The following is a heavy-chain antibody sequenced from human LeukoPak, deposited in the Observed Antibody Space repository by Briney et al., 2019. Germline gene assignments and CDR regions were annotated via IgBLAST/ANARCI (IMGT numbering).Heavy chain of an antibody. CDR1: GGSISPYY. V-gene: IGHV4-59*01. J-gene: IGHJ5*02. D-gene: IGHD3-10*01. Sequence: SETLSLTCTVSGGSISPYYRSWIRQPPGKGLEWIGYIYYSGSTNYNPSLKSRVTISVDTSKSQFSLKLSSATAADTAVYYCARGGGSGRGNWFDPWGQGSLVIVSS. CDR2: IYYSGST. CDR3: ARGGGSGRGNWFDP.